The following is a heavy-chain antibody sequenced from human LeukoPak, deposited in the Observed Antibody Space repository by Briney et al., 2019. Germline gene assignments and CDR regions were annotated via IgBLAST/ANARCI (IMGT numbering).Heavy chain of an antibody. D-gene: IGHD2-15*01. CDR2: MNPNSGYT. CDR3: ARGPAASHRNWFDP. CDR1: GYTFTNYD. J-gene: IGHJ5*02. V-gene: IGHV1-8*01. Sequence: ASVRVSCKASGYTFTNYDVNWVRQATGQGLEWMGWMNPNSGYTGHAQKFQGRVAMTRNTSISTAYMELSSLRSEDTAVYYCARGPAASHRNWFDPWGQGTLVTVSS.